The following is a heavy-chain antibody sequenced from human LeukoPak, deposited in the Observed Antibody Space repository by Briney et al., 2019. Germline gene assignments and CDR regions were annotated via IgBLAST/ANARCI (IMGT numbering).Heavy chain of an antibody. CDR3: ARDKNYYDSSGRRKVTDY. D-gene: IGHD3-22*01. Sequence: GGSLRLSCAASGFTFSSYWMSWVSQAPGKGLEWVVNIKQDGSEKYYVDSVKGRFTISRDNAKNSLYLQMNSLRAEDTAIYYCARDKNYYDSSGRRKVTDYWGQGTLVTVSS. CDR2: IKQDGSEK. CDR1: GFTFSSYW. V-gene: IGHV3-7*01. J-gene: IGHJ4*02.